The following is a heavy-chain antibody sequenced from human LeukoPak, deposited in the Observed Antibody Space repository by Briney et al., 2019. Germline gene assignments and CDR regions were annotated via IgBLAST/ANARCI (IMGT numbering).Heavy chain of an antibody. J-gene: IGHJ4*02. CDR1: GFTFSK. CDR3: VGGDY. CDR2: ISDDETYK. V-gene: IGHV3-30*03. Sequence: PGGSLRLSCAASGFTFSKMNWVRQAPGKGLEWVTAISDDETYKFYADSVKGRFTISRDNSKNTLYLQMNSLRAEDTAVYYCVGGDYWGQGTLVTVSS.